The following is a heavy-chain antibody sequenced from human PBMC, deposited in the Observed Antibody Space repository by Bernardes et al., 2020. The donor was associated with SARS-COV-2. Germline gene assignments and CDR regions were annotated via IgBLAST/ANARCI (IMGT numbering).Heavy chain of an antibody. CDR2: ISSNSVYT. J-gene: IGHJ4*02. D-gene: IGHD3-10*01. Sequence: ASVKVSCKSSGYRFTDYGITWVRQVPGQGLDWMGWISSNSVYTNYAQKFQGRLNMTTDTSTGTAYMELGSLRSDDTAMYYCARDLGVIVLPPNTANFDCWGQGTLVTVSS. CDR3: ARDLGVIVLPPNTANFDC. CDR1: GYRFTDYG. V-gene: IGHV1-18*01.